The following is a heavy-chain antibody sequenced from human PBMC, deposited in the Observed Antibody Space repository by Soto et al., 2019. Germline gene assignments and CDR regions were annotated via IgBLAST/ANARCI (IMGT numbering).Heavy chain of an antibody. J-gene: IGHJ2*01. D-gene: IGHD3-22*01. V-gene: IGHV1-46*01. CDR2: INPSGCST. CDR1: GYTFTSYY. CDR3: ARVGYYYDSSGRYWYFDL. Sequence: QVQLVQSGAEVKKPGASVKVSCKASGYTFTSYYMHWVRQAPGQGLEWMGIINPSGCSTSYAQKFQGRVTMTRDTSTSAVYMELSSLRSEDTAVYYCARVGYYYDSSGRYWYFDLWGRGTLVTVSS.